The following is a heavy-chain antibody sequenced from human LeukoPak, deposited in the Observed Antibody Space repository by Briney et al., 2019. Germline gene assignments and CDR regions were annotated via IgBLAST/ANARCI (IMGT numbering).Heavy chain of an antibody. CDR1: GFTFSSYG. CDR3: ARDYGTGYSSSWYDY. J-gene: IGHJ4*02. D-gene: IGHD6-13*01. V-gene: IGHV3-30*03. CDR2: ISYDGSNK. Sequence: GGSLRLSCAASGFTFSSYGMHWVRQAPGKGLEWVAVISYDGSNKYYADSVKGRFTISRDNAKNSLYLQMNSLRAEDTAVYYCARDYGTGYSSSWYDYWGQGTLVTVSS.